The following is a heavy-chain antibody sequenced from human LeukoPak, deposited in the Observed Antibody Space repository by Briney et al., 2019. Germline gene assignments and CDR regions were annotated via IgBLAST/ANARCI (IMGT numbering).Heavy chain of an antibody. Sequence: SETLSLTCTVSGGSISSYFWSWIRQPPGRGLESIGYIYYSGSTYYNPSLKSRVTISVDTSKNQFSLKLSSVTAADTAVYYCAGGYDILTGYYRGWFDPWGQGTLVTVSS. CDR1: GGSISSYF. CDR3: AGGYDILTGYYRGWFDP. D-gene: IGHD3-9*01. V-gene: IGHV4-59*08. CDR2: IYYSGST. J-gene: IGHJ5*02.